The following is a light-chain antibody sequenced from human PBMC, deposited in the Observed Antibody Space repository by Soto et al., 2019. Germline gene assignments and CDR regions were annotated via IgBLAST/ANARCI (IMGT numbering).Light chain of an antibody. V-gene: IGLV2-8*01. CDR1: SSDVGANNY. CDR2: EVS. CDR3: STFGGSKV. J-gene: IGLJ2*01. Sequence: QSALTQPPSASGSPGQSVTISCSGTSSDVGANNYVSWYQQYPGKAPKLMIYEVSNRPSGVPDRFSGSKSGNTASLTVSGLQAEDEADYYCSTFGGSKVFGGGTKVTVL.